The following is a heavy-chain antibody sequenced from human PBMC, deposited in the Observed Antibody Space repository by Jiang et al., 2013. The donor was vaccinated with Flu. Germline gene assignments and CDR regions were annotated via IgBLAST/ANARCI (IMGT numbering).Heavy chain of an antibody. CDR1: GYRFPNYA. CDR3: ATGGYETGYSHNNYYPMDV. D-gene: IGHD3-9*01. J-gene: IGHJ6*02. V-gene: IGHV1-18*04. Sequence: SGAEVKKPGASVKVSCKASGYRFPNYAITWVRQAPGQGLEWMGWITAYNDNTNYAQKFQGRVTMTTDTSTRTAYMELRSLRSDDTAVYCCATGGYETGYSHNNYYPMDVWGQGTTVTVSS. CDR2: ITAYNDNT.